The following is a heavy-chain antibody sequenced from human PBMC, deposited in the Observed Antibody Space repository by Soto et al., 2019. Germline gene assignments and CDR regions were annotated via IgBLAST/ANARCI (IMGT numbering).Heavy chain of an antibody. CDR3: VRVVAIPGYPDN. D-gene: IGHD5-12*01. CDR2: IVPIVDTS. J-gene: IGHJ4*02. CDR1: GGTFSSYA. V-gene: IGHV1-69*12. Sequence: QVQLVQSGAEVRQPASSVKVCCKTSGGTFSSYAISWVRQAPGQGLEWMGGIVPIVDTSTYAQKFQGRVTITADETTSTGYMELSSLRSDDTAGYYCVRVVAIPGYPDNWGQGTLVIVSS.